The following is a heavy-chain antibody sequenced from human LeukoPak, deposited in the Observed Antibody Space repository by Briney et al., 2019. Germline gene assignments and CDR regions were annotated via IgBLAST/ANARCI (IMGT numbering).Heavy chain of an antibody. D-gene: IGHD5-24*01. CDR1: GFTFSSYA. J-gene: IGHJ3*01. CDR2: INSGGDDT. V-gene: IGHV3-23*01. CDR3: ARLTYNGHNVLDV. Sequence: PGGSLRLSCAASGFTFSSYAMSWVRQAPGKGLEWVSDINSGGDDTYYADSVKGRFTISRDNSKNTLYLQMNSLRAEDTAVFYCARLTYNGHNVLDVWGRGTMVTASS.